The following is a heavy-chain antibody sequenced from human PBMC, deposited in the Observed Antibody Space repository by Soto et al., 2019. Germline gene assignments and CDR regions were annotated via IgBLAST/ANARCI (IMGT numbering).Heavy chain of an antibody. CDR1: GFTFSSFI. Sequence: QVQLVESGGGGVQPGRSLRLSCATSGFTFSSFIMHWVRQAPGKGLEWVAVIYHDGLNKYYADSVKGRFTISRDNSKNTLHLQMNSLTVHITALYHCTSTVGTVDYWGQGTLVTVSS. CDR2: IYHDGLNK. V-gene: IGHV3-30*03. CDR3: TSTVGTVDY. J-gene: IGHJ4*02. D-gene: IGHD3-16*01.